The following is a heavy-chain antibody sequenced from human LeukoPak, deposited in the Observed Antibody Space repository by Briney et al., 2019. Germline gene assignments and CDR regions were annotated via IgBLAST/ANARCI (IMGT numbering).Heavy chain of an antibody. J-gene: IGHJ3*01. CDR1: GGSISSSSYS. D-gene: IGHD6-13*01. Sequence: SETLSLTCTVSGGSISSSSYSWSWLRQPPGKGLEWIGNIHHSGGTYYNPSLKSRVTISVDRSKNQFSLTLNSVTAADTAAYFCARDLPLAAAAKDVFDLWGQGTLVTVSS. CDR3: ARDLPLAAAAKDVFDL. CDR2: IHHSGGT. V-gene: IGHV4-30-2*01.